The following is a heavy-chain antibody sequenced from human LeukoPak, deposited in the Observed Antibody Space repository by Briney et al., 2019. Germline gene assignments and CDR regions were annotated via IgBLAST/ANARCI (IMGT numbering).Heavy chain of an antibody. J-gene: IGHJ2*01. CDR3: ARDGYYDSSGLGGFDL. CDR2: IYSGGST. V-gene: IGHV3-53*01. Sequence: GGSLRLSCAASGFTVNINYMSWVRQAPGKGLEWVSVIYSGGSTYYADSVKGRFTISRDNSKNTLYLQMNSLRAEDTAVYYCARDGYYDSSGLGGFDLWGRGTLVTVSS. D-gene: IGHD3-22*01. CDR1: GFTVNINY.